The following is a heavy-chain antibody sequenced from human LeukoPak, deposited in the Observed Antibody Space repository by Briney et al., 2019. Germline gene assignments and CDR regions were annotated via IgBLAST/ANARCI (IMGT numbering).Heavy chain of an antibody. Sequence: GGSLRLSCAASGFTFSSYGMHWVRQAPGKGLEWVAVIWYDGSNKYYADSVKGRFTISRDNSKNTLYLQMNSLRAEDTAVYYCAKGFLGYSYGHDAFDIWGQGTMVTVSS. CDR2: IWYDGSNK. V-gene: IGHV3-30*02. J-gene: IGHJ3*02. CDR1: GFTFSSYG. D-gene: IGHD5-18*01. CDR3: AKGFLGYSYGHDAFDI.